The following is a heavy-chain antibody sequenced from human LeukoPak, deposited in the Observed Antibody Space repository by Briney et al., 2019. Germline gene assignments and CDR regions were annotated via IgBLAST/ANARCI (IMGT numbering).Heavy chain of an antibody. CDR3: ARGSTARYYYDSSGYYRGAVDY. CDR2: ISAYNGNT. V-gene: IGHV1-18*01. J-gene: IGHJ4*02. D-gene: IGHD3-22*01. Sequence: GASVKVSCKASGYTFTSYGISWVRQAPGQGLEWMGWISAYNGNTNYAQKLQGRVTMTTDTSTSTAYMELRSLRSDDTAVYYCARGSTARYYYDSSGYYRGAVDYWGQGTLVTISS. CDR1: GYTFTSYG.